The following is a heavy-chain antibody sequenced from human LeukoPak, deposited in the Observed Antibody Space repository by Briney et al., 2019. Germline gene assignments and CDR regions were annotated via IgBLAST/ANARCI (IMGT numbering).Heavy chain of an antibody. CDR3: ARHGKGVTYFYTFDI. CDR2: IYASGAT. CDR1: GGSITNYY. Sequence: SETLSLTCTVSGGSITNYYWSWIRQFPGEGLEWIAYIYASGATNSNPSLKSRVTMSVDTSKNQFSMELTSVTAADTAIYYCARHGKGVTYFYTFDIWGQGTVVAVSS. D-gene: IGHD2/OR15-2a*01. V-gene: IGHV4-59*08. J-gene: IGHJ3*02.